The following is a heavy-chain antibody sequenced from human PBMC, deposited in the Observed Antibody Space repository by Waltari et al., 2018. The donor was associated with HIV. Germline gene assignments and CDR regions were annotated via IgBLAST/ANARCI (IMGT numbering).Heavy chain of an antibody. D-gene: IGHD1-26*01. Sequence: QVQLQQSGPGLVKPSQTLSLTCAISGDSVSSNSAAWNWIRQSPSRGLEWLGRTYDGSKWANDYTGAVKRRLTINPGTSNNRFSRQLNAVSPEDTAVYYCARAPVGGWYFDSWGRGTLVTVSS. CDR3: ARAPVGGWYFDS. V-gene: IGHV6-1*01. CDR2: TYDGSKWAN. J-gene: IGHJ2*01. CDR1: GDSVSSNSAA.